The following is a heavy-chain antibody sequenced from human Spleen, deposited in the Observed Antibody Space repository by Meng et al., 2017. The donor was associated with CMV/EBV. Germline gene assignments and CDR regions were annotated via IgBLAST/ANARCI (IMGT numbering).Heavy chain of an antibody. CDR1: GYTFTSHG. J-gene: IGHJ4*02. CDR2: ISAYNGHT. D-gene: IGHD6-25*01. Sequence: SGKASGYTFTSHGVNWVRQAPGQGLEWMAWISAYNGHTNYAHKFQGRVTVTADTSTSTAYMELRSLRTDDTAVYYCAGGSGWPFFDYWGQGTLVTVSS. V-gene: IGHV1-18*01. CDR3: AGGSGWPFFDY.